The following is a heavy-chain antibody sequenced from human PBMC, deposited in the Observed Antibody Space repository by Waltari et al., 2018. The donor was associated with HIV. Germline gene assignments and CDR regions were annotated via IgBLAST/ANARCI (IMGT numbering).Heavy chain of an antibody. V-gene: IGHV4-34*01. CDR2: VRHDGSA. Sequence: QVLLQQSGAGLFVPSETLSLTCAVSGGSLNTYYWSWIRQPPGKGLEWIGEVRHDGSANYNPSLKGRIALSVDTSRNQFSLNLTSVTAADTAMYFCARGSQYFRAWYFDLWGRGSLVTVSS. CDR3: ARGSQYFRAWYFDL. CDR1: GGSLNTYY. J-gene: IGHJ2*01.